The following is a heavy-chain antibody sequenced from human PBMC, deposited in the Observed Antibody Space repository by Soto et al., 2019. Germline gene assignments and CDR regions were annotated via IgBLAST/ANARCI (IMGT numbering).Heavy chain of an antibody. CDR2: FYWNGNK. V-gene: IGHV2-5*01. J-gene: IGHJ5*02. CDR1: GFSLSTNGAG. CDR3: VSWIFPNWFDP. Sequence: QITLKESGPTLVKSTQTLTLTCTFSGFSLSTNGAGVGWIRQPPGKALEWLALFYWNGNKSYSPSLKSRLTITKDSSNDHVVLTMTNMDPVDTATYYCVSWIFPNWFDPWGQGILVTVSS. D-gene: IGHD3-3*01.